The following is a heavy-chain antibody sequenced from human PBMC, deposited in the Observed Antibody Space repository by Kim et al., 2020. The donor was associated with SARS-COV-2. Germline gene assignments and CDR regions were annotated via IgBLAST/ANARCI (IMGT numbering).Heavy chain of an antibody. J-gene: IGHJ6*02. CDR3: ARAGYSSSWEGGYYYGMDV. CDR1: GFTFDDYG. Sequence: GGSLRLSCAASGFTFDDYGMSWVRQAPGKGLEWVSGINWNGGSTGYADSVKGRFTISRDNAKNSLYLQMSSLRAEDTALYHCARAGYSSSWEGGYYYGMDVWGQGTTVTVSS. CDR2: INWNGGST. D-gene: IGHD6-13*01. V-gene: IGHV3-20*01.